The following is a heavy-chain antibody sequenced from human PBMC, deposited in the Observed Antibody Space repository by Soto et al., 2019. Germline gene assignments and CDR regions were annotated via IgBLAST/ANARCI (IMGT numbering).Heavy chain of an antibody. CDR1: GFTFRNYD. CDR3: ARTDRDFYGLDV. CDR2: ISAAGDP. J-gene: IGHJ6*02. Sequence: EVQLVESGGGLVQPGGSLRLSCAASGFTFRNYDMHWVRQGTGKGLELVSGISAAGDPDYADSVEGRFTISRENAQNSLFLQMNSLSVGDTAVYYCARTDRDFYGLDVWGQGTTGIVSS. V-gene: IGHV3-13*05.